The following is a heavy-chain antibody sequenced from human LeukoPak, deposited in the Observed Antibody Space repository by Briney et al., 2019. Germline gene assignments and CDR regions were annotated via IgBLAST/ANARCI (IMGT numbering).Heavy chain of an antibody. J-gene: IGHJ2*01. D-gene: IGHD5-12*01. CDR2: ISGYNGNT. V-gene: IGHV1-18*04. CDR1: GYTFTSYG. Sequence: ASVKVSCKASGYTFTSYGISWVRQAPGQGLEWMGWISGYNGNTNYLQRFQGRVTMTTDTSTNTVYMELRSLRSDDTAVYYCARLSTNSRVGGYDPQWYFDLWGRGTLVTVSS. CDR3: ARLSTNSRVGGYDPQWYFDL.